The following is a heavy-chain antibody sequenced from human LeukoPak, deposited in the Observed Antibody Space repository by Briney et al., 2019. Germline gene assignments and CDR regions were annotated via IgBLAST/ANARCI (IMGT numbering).Heavy chain of an antibody. Sequence: PWETLSLTCAVYGGSFSGYYWSWIRQPPGKGLEWIGEINHSGSTNYNPALKSRVTISVDTSKNPFSLKQSSVTAADTAVYYCASRVSRQQLILRAFDIWGQGTMVTVSS. CDR3: ASRVSRQQLILRAFDI. J-gene: IGHJ3*02. V-gene: IGHV4-34*01. D-gene: IGHD6-13*01. CDR1: GGSFSGYY. CDR2: INHSGST.